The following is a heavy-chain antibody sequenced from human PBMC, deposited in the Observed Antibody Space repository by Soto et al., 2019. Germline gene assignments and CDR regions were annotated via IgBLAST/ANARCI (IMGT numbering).Heavy chain of an antibody. D-gene: IGHD4-17*01. CDR2: IKSKIDGGTT. J-gene: IGHJ4*01. CDR1: GLTFTRAW. Sequence: EVHLVESGGDLVEPGGSLRLSCVVSGLTFTRAWINWVRQAPGKGLEWVGRIKSKIDGGTTDFAAPVKGRFAISRDDSRDIVYLQMGNLKIEDTAVYYCTTDSDFTTTPVRFDFWGLGTLVTVSS. V-gene: IGHV3-15*07. CDR3: TTDSDFTTTPVRFDF.